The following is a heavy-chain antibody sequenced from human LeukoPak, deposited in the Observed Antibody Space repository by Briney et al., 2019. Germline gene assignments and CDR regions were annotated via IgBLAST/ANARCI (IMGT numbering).Heavy chain of an antibody. Sequence: PGGSLRLSCAASGFTFSDHYMSWIRQAPGKGLEWVSYISSSGTTIYYADSVKGRFTISRDNAKNSLYPQMNSLRAEDTAVYYCASIAAAKLSPFDYWGQGTLVTVSS. D-gene: IGHD6-13*01. CDR2: ISSSGTTI. CDR3: ASIAAAKLSPFDY. J-gene: IGHJ4*02. V-gene: IGHV3-11*01. CDR1: GFTFSDHY.